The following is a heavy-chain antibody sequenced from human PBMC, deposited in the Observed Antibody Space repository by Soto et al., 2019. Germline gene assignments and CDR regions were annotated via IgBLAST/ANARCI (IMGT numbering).Heavy chain of an antibody. Sequence: LSLTCTVSGGSISSYYWSWIRQPPGKGLEWIGYIYYSGSTNYNPSLKSRVTISVDTSKNQFSLKLSSVTAADTAVYYCARAAYGDRLDYWGQGTLVTVSS. V-gene: IGHV4-59*01. CDR2: IYYSGST. CDR1: GGSISSYY. J-gene: IGHJ4*02. CDR3: ARAAYGDRLDY. D-gene: IGHD4-17*01.